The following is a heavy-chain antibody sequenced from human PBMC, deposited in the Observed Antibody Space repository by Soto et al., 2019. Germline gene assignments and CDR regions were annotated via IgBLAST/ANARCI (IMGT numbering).Heavy chain of an antibody. CDR3: ATHHYSDYDAVY. V-gene: IGHV3-7*01. D-gene: IGHD5-12*01. J-gene: IGHJ4*02. CDR2: KKQDGSEK. Sequence: GGSLRLSCAASGFTFSSYWMNWVRQAPGKGLEWVANKKQDGSEKYYVDSVKGRFTISRDNAKKSLYLQMNSLRADDTAVYYCATHHYSDYDAVYWGQGTLVTVSS. CDR1: GFTFSSYW.